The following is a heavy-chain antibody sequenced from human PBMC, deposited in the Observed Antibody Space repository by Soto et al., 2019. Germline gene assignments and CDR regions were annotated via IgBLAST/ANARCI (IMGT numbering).Heavy chain of an antibody. CDR1: GYTFSSIG. D-gene: IGHD4-17*01. CDR3: ATHGDYHMGDY. Sequence: QVQLVQSGAEVKKPGASVKVSCKASGYTFSSIGISWVRQAPGQGLEWMGGIIPIFGTANYAQKFQGRVTITADESTSTAYMELSSLRSEDTAVYYCATHGDYHMGDYWGQGTLVTVSS. V-gene: IGHV1-69*13. J-gene: IGHJ4*02. CDR2: IIPIFGTA.